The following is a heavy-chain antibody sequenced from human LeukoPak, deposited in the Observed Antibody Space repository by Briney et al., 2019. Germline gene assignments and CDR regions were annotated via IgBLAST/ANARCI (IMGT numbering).Heavy chain of an antibody. V-gene: IGHV3-23*01. CDR3: AKDKGYSSGWYFNWFDP. Sequence: GGSLRLSCAASGFTFSSYAMSWVHQAPGKGLEWVSAISGSGGSTYYADSVKGRFTISRDNSKNTLYLQMNSLRAEDTAVYYCAKDKGYSSGWYFNWFDPWGQGTLVTVSS. J-gene: IGHJ5*02. CDR1: GFTFSSYA. CDR2: ISGSGGST. D-gene: IGHD6-19*01.